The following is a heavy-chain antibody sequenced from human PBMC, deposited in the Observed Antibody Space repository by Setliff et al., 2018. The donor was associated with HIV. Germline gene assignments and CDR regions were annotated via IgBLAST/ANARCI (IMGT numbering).Heavy chain of an antibody. Sequence: GASVKVSCKASGYTFFNSDINWVRQASGQGPEWMGWVNPNSGNAGYAQRFQGRVAMTRDTSISTAYMELTNLTSEDTAVYYCTRGRVVVIASRNYYYYMDVWGKGTTVTVSS. J-gene: IGHJ6*03. V-gene: IGHV1-8*02. CDR2: VNPNSGNA. CDR3: TRGRVVVIASRNYYYYMDV. D-gene: IGHD2-21*01. CDR1: GYTFFNSD.